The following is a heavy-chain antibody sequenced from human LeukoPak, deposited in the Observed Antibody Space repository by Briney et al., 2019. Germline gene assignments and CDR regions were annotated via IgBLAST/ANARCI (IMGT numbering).Heavy chain of an antibody. V-gene: IGHV3-9*01. D-gene: IGHD3-3*01. CDR3: AKDAKYYDFWSGSDYYYGMDV. J-gene: IGHJ6*02. CDR1: GFTFDDYA. CDR2: ISWNSGSI. Sequence: GGSLRLSCAASGFTFDDYAMPWVRQAPGKGLDWVSGISWNSGSIGYADSVKGRFTISRDNAKNSLYLQMNSLRAEDTALYYCAKDAKYYDFWSGSDYYYGMDVWGQGTTVTVSS.